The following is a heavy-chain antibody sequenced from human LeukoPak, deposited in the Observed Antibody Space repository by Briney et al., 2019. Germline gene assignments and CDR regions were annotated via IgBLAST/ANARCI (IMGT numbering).Heavy chain of an antibody. CDR3: ARGWGYDSSGHQPEYYMDV. CDR1: GYSISSGYY. CDR2: IYHSGST. J-gene: IGHJ6*03. V-gene: IGHV4-38-2*02. D-gene: IGHD3-22*01. Sequence: PSETLSLTCTVSGYSISSGYYWGWIRQPPGKGLEWIGSIYHSGSTYYNPSLKSRVTISVDTSKNQFSLKLSSVTAADTAVYYCARGWGYDSSGHQPEYYMDVWGKGTTVTVSS.